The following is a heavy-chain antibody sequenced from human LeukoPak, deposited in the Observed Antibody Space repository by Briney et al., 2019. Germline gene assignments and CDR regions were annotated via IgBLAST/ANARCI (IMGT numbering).Heavy chain of an antibody. CDR2: ISAYNGNT. D-gene: IGHD3-22*01. J-gene: IGHJ5*02. CDR1: GYTFTSYG. Sequence: ASVTVSCKASGYTFTSYGISWVRQAPGQGLEWMGWISAYNGNTNYAQKLQGRVTMTTDTSTSTAYMELRSLRSDDTAVYYCARDPCHYYDSSGYCNWFDPWGQGTLVTVSS. V-gene: IGHV1-18*01. CDR3: ARDPCHYYDSSGYCNWFDP.